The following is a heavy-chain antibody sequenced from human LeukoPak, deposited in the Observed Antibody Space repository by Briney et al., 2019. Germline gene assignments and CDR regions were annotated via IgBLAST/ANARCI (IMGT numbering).Heavy chain of an antibody. J-gene: IGHJ5*02. D-gene: IGHD6-19*01. CDR2: MNPNSGNT. CDR3: ARGPYSSGWYTGESWFDP. CDR1: GYTFTSYD. Sequence: GASVKVSCKASGYTFTSYDINWVRQATGQGLEWMGWMNPNSGNTGYAQKFQGRVTMTRNTSISTAYMELSSLRSEDTAVYYCARGPYSSGWYTGESWFDPWGQGTLVTVSS. V-gene: IGHV1-8*02.